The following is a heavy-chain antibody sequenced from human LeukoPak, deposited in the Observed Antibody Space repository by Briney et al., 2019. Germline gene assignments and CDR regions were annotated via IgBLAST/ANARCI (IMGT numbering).Heavy chain of an antibody. J-gene: IGHJ4*02. CDR3: ARDKPHYSHDY. V-gene: IGHV3-7*04. Sequence: GGSLRLSCAASGFTFSSYWMSWVRQAPGKGLEWVASIKKDGGEKYYVDSVKGRFTISRDDAKNSLYLQMNSLRAEDTAVYYCARDKPHYSHDYWGQGTLVTVSS. CDR1: GFTFSSYW. CDR2: IKKDGGEK. D-gene: IGHD5-18*01.